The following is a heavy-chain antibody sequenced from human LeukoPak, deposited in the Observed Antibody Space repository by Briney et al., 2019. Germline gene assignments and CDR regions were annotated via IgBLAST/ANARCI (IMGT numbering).Heavy chain of an antibody. CDR2: IYHSGST. CDR3: ARLRTQALWSGSYYYYMDV. J-gene: IGHJ6*03. D-gene: IGHD3-3*01. V-gene: IGHV4-4*01. CDR1: GGSVSSSNS. Sequence: SGTLSLTCVVSGGSVSSSNSWSWVRQPPGKGLRGIGEIYHSGSTNYNPSLKSRVTISVVKSKNQFSLKLSSVTAADRAVYCGARLRTQALWSGSYYYYMDVWGKETTVTVSS.